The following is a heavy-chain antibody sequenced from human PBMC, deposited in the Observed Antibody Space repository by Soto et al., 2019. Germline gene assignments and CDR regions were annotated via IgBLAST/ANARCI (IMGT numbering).Heavy chain of an antibody. CDR1: GGTFSSYA. J-gene: IGHJ4*02. D-gene: IGHD1-26*01. CDR3: ARPEIVGATKPFDY. Sequence: QVQLVQSGAEVKKPGSSVKVSCKASGGTFSSYAISWVRQAPGQGLEWMGGIIPIFGTANYAQKFQGRVTIAADESTSTAYMELSSMRSEDTAVYYCARPEIVGATKPFDYWGQGTLVTVSS. CDR2: IIPIFGTA. V-gene: IGHV1-69*01.